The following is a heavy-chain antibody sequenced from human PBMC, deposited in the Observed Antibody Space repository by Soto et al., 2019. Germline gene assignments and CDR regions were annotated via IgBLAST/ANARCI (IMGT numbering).Heavy chain of an antibody. CDR3: PSDRPGVILPLYYYGMDV. CDR2: ISAYKGNT. CDR1: GYTFTSYG. Sequence: ASAKFSCKASGYTFTSYGISWVRQAPGQGLEWMGWISAYKGNTHYAQNLQGRVTMTTDTSTSTAYMELRSLRSDDTAVYYCPSDRPGVILPLYYYGMDVWGQGTTVTVSS. V-gene: IGHV1-18*01. D-gene: IGHD3-16*01. J-gene: IGHJ6*01.